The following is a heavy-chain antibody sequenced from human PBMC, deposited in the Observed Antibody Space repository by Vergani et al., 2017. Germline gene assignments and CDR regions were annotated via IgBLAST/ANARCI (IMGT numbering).Heavy chain of an antibody. D-gene: IGHD5-24*01. CDR1: GFTFVSYA. CDR2: ISNSGNTI. Sequence: EVQLLESGGGLVQPGGSLRLSCAASGFTFVSYAMSWVRQAPGKGLEWVSYISNSGNTIEYADSVKGRFSISRDNAKSSLFLQMDSLRAEDTAVYYCARDHRDYNNYPGTFDIWGQGSMVTVSS. V-gene: IGHV3-48*01. CDR3: ARDHRDYNNYPGTFDI. J-gene: IGHJ3*02.